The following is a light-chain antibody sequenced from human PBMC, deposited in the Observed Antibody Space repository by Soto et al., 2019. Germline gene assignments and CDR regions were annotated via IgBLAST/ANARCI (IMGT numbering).Light chain of an antibody. CDR2: GVS. CDR3: QQYNNWPPLT. CDR1: QSVNNN. V-gene: IGKV3-15*01. Sequence: IVLTHSAGALPLSQRERATLSCRASQSVNNNYLAWYQQKPGQAPRLLIFGVSTRATGIPARFSGSGSETKSTLTISSLQSEDFAVYYCQQYNNWPPLTFGGGTKVDIK. J-gene: IGKJ4*01.